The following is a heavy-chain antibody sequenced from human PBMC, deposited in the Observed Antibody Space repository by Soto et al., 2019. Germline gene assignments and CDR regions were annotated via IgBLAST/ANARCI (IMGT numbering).Heavy chain of an antibody. CDR3: AAPPRY. J-gene: IGHJ4*02. CDR2: MHDSGST. V-gene: IGHV4-59*01. CDR1: GASISSYY. Sequence: QVQLQESGPGLVKPSETLSLTCTVSGASISSYYWNWIRQSPGTGLEWIGYMHDSGSTSYNPSLKSRVTISVDTSRNQFSLKLTSVTAADTAVYYCAAPPRYWGQGILVTVSS.